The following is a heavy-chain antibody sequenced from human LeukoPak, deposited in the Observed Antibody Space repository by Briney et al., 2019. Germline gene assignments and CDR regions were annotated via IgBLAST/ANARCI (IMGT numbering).Heavy chain of an antibody. CDR1: GFTFSSYS. CDR2: ISSSSSTI. V-gene: IGHV3-48*01. Sequence: PGGSLRPSCAASGFTFSSYSMNWVRQAPGKGLEWVSYISSSSSTIYYADSVKGRFTISRDNAKNSLYLQMNSLRADDTAVYYCARPLYCSDGSCLNWFDAWGQGTLVTVSS. J-gene: IGHJ5*02. CDR3: ARPLYCSDGSCLNWFDA. D-gene: IGHD2-15*01.